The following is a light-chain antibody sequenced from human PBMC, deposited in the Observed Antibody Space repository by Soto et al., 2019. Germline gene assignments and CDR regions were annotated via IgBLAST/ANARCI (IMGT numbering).Light chain of an antibody. CDR3: CSYAGSYPYVI. Sequence: HSALTQPASVSGSPGQSITISCTGTSSDVGSYDLVSWYQQRPGEAPKVMIYEANRRPSGVSNRFSGSKSGNTASLTISGLQADDDADYVCCSYAGSYPYVIFGGGTKLTVL. CDR1: SSDVGSYDL. CDR2: EAN. J-gene: IGLJ2*01. V-gene: IGLV2-23*01.